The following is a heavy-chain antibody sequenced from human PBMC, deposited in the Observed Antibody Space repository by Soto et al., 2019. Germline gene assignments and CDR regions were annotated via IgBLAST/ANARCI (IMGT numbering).Heavy chain of an antibody. CDR3: ARDMYYYDSSGYYYYYGMDV. D-gene: IGHD3-22*01. J-gene: IGHJ6*02. V-gene: IGHV3-53*01. Sequence: PGGSLRLSCAASGFTVSSNYMSWVRQAPGKGLEWVSVIYSGGSAYYADSVKGRFTISRDNSKNTLYLQMNSLRAEDTAVYYCARDMYYYDSSGYYYYYGMDVWGQGTTVTV. CDR2: IYSGGSA. CDR1: GFTVSSNY.